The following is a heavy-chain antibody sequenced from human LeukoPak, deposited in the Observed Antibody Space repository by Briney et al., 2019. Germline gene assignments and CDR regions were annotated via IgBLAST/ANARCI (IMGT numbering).Heavy chain of an antibody. Sequence: SQTLSLTCTVSGGSISSGDYYWSRIRQPPGKGLEWIGYIYYSGSTYYNPSLKSRVTISVDTSKNQFSLKLSSVTAADTAVYYCAREAVSRAFDIWGQGTMVTVSS. D-gene: IGHD2-15*01. CDR2: IYYSGST. J-gene: IGHJ3*02. CDR3: AREAVSRAFDI. CDR1: GGSISSGDYY. V-gene: IGHV4-30-4*08.